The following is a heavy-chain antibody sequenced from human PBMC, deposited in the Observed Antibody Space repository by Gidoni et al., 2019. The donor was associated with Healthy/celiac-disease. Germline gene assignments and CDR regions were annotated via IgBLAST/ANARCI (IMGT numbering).Heavy chain of an antibody. J-gene: IGHJ4*02. Sequence: QLQLQESGPGLVKPSETLSLTCTVPGGSISSSSYYWGWIRQPPGNGLEWIGSIYYSGSTYYNPSLKSRVTISVDTSKNQFSLKLSSVTAADTAVYYCARHGYCSSTSCYTELDYWGQGTLVTVSS. CDR2: IYYSGST. V-gene: IGHV4-39*01. CDR3: ARHGYCSSTSCYTELDY. D-gene: IGHD2-2*02. CDR1: GGSISSSSYY.